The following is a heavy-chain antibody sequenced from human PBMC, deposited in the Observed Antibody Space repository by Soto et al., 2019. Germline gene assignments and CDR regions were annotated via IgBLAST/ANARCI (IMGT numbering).Heavy chain of an antibody. CDR1: GFTFSSYS. J-gene: IGHJ3*02. D-gene: IGHD2-15*01. Sequence: EVQLVESGGGLVKPGGSLRLSCAASGFTFSSYSMNWVRQAPGKGLEWVSSISSSSSYIYYADSVKGRFTISRDNAKNALYLQMNSLRAEDTAVYYCARAVVAHDAFDIWGQGTMVTVSS. CDR3: ARAVVAHDAFDI. V-gene: IGHV3-21*01. CDR2: ISSSSSYI.